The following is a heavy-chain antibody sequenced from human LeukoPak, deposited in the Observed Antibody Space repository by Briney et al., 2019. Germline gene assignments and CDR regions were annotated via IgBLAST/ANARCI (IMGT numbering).Heavy chain of an antibody. J-gene: IGHJ4*02. V-gene: IGHV3-30*02. CDR2: IRYDGSNK. Sequence: GGSLRLSCAASGFTFSSYGMHWDRQAPGKGLEWVAFIRYDGSNKYYADSVKGRFTISRDNSKNTLYLQMNSLRAEDTAVYYCAKDPEVRRVSGIAAAGPPFDYWGQGTLVTVSS. CDR1: GFTFSSYG. CDR3: AKDPEVRRVSGIAAAGPPFDY. D-gene: IGHD6-13*01.